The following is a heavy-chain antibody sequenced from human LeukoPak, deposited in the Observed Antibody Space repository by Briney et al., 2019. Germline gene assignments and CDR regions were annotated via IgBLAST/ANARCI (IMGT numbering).Heavy chain of an antibody. V-gene: IGHV7-4-1*02. CDR3: ARAYSSGWYVYLGY. J-gene: IGHJ4*02. CDR1: GYTFTSSA. D-gene: IGHD6-19*01. CDR2: INTNTGNP. Sequence: ASVKVSCKASGYTFTSSAMNWVRQAPGQGLEWMGWINTNTGNPTYAQGFTGRFVFSLDTSVSTAYLQISSLKAEDTAVYYCARAYSSGWYVYLGYWGQGTLVTVSS.